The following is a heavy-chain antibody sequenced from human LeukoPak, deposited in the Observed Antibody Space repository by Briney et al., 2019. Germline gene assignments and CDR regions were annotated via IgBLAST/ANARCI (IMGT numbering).Heavy chain of an antibody. CDR3: TPSGSYYYWFDP. CDR2: IRSKANSYAT. D-gene: IGHD1-26*01. CDR1: GFTFSGSA. Sequence: PGGSLRLSCAASGFTFSGSAMHWVRQASGKGLEWVGRIRSKANSYATAYAASVKGRFTISRDDSKNTAYLQMNSLKTEDTAVYYWTPSGSYYYWFDPWGQGTLVTVSS. J-gene: IGHJ5*02. V-gene: IGHV3-73*01.